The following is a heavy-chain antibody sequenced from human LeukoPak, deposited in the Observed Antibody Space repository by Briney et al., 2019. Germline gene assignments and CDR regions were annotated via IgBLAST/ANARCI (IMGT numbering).Heavy chain of an antibody. J-gene: IGHJ4*02. CDR2: IGTAGDT. CDR1: GFTFSNYD. V-gene: IGHV3-13*01. Sequence: GGSLRLSCAASGFTFSNYDMHWVRQATGKGLEWVSAIGTAGDTYYPGSVKGRFTISRDNAKNSLYLQMNSLRAEDTAVYYCARDITPGIAAAGTQVGYWGQGTLVTVSS. D-gene: IGHD6-13*01. CDR3: ARDITPGIAAAGTQVGY.